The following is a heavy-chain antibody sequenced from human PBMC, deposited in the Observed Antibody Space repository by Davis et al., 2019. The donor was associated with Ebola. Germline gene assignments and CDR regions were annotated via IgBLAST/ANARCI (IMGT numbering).Heavy chain of an antibody. Sequence: PSETLSLTCAVYGGSFSGYYWSWIRQPPGKGLEWIGEINHSGSTNYNPSLKSRVTISVDTSKNQFSLKLSSVTAADTAVYYCARGSGVYSSSLVNTNWFDPWGQGTLVTVSS. D-gene: IGHD6-6*01. CDR2: INHSGST. J-gene: IGHJ5*02. CDR1: GGSFSGYY. V-gene: IGHV4-34*01. CDR3: ARGSGVYSSSLVNTNWFDP.